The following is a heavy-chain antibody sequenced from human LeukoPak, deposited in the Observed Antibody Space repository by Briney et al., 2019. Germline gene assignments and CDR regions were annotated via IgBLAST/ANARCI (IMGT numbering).Heavy chain of an antibody. CDR1: GGSISSSSYY. Sequence: SETLSLTCTVSGGSISSSSYYWGWIRQPPGKGLEWIGCIYHSGSTYYNPSLKSRVTIAVETSKNQFSLKLSSVTAADTAVYYCARVSGITMIVVVNSDAFDIWGQGTMVTVSS. CDR3: ARVSGITMIVVVNSDAFDI. V-gene: IGHV4-39*07. D-gene: IGHD3-22*01. CDR2: IYHSGST. J-gene: IGHJ3*02.